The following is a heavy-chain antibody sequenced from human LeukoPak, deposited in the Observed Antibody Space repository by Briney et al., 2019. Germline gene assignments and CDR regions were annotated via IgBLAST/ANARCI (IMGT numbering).Heavy chain of an antibody. CDR2: INPSGGST. D-gene: IGHD3-22*01. CDR3: ARTWYYDSSGYYWNYFDY. Sequence: GASVKVSCKASGYTFTNYAMNWVRQAPGQGLEWMGIINPSGGSTSYAQKFQGRVTMTRDTSTSTVYMELSSLRSEDTAVYYCARTWYYDSSGYYWNYFDYWGQGTLVTVSS. J-gene: IGHJ4*02. CDR1: GYTFTNYA. V-gene: IGHV1-46*01.